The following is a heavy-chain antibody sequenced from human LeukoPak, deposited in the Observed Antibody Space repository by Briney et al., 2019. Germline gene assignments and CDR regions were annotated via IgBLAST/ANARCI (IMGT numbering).Heavy chain of an antibody. CDR1: GGSISPYY. Sequence: PSETLSLTCAVSGGSISPYYCSWIRQPAGKGLEWIGRIYTSGSTNYNPSLKSRVTMSVDTSKNQFSLKLSSVTAADTAVYYCARDSHYGSGSYPGSWFDPWGQGTLVTVSS. D-gene: IGHD3-10*01. CDR3: ARDSHYGSGSYPGSWFDP. J-gene: IGHJ5*02. CDR2: IYTSGST. V-gene: IGHV4-4*07.